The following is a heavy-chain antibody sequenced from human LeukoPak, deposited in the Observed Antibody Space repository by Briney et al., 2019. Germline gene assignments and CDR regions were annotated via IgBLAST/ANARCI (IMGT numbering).Heavy chain of an antibody. CDR3: ARVWCQRNLGKVFDY. D-gene: IGHD2-8*02. J-gene: IGHJ4*02. CDR2: IYHSGST. Sequence: SETLSLTCAVSGGSISSGGYSCSWIRQPPGKGLEWIGYIYHSGSTYYNPSLKSRFTISVDRSKSQFSLKLSSLTAAATAVYYCARVWCQRNLGKVFDYWGRGTLVTASS. V-gene: IGHV4-30-2*01. CDR1: GGSISSGGYS.